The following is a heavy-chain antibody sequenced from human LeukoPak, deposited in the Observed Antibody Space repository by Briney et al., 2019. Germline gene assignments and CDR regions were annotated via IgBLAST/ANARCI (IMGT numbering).Heavy chain of an antibody. CDR1: GGSFSGYY. Sequence: PSETLSLTCAVYGGSFSGYYWSWIRQPPGKGLEWIGEINHSGSTNYNPSLKSRVTISVDTSKTQFSLKLSSVTAADTAVYYCARPGSYGPNDYWGQGTLVTVSS. CDR3: ARPGSYGPNDY. D-gene: IGHD3-10*01. J-gene: IGHJ4*02. V-gene: IGHV4-34*01. CDR2: INHSGST.